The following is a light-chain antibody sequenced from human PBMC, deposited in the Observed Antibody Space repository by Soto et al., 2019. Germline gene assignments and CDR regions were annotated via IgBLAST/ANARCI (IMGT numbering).Light chain of an antibody. CDR3: CSSAPESTYV. J-gene: IGLJ1*01. V-gene: IGLV2-23*01. CDR1: NRDVGAYDA. Sequence: QSVLAQPASVSGSPGQSITIACTGTNRDVGAYDAVSWYQQHPGKAPQVIIYRGTKRPSGVSTRFSGSVSGNTASLTVSGLQAEDEAEYFCCSSAPESTYVFGTGTKVTVL. CDR2: RGT.